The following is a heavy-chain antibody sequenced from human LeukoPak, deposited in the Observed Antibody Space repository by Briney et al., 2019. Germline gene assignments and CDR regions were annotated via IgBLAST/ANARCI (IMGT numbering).Heavy chain of an antibody. CDR2: MNPNSGNT. Sequence: HGASVKVSCKASGYTFTGYYMHWVRQAPGQGLEWMGWMNPNSGNTGYAQKFQGRVTMTRNTSISTAYMELSSLRSEDTAVYYCARGGPLRYFDWLLFDDAFDIWGQGTMVTVSS. D-gene: IGHD3-9*01. CDR1: GYTFTGYY. CDR3: ARGGPLRYFDWLLFDDAFDI. J-gene: IGHJ3*02. V-gene: IGHV1-8*02.